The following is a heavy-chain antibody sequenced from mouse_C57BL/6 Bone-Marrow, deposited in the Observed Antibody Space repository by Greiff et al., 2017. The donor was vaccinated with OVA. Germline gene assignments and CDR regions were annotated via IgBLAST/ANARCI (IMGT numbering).Heavy chain of an antibody. CDR1: GYTFTSYG. V-gene: IGHV1-81*01. CDR2: IYPRSGNT. Sequence: QVQLKESGAELARPGASVKLSCKASGYTFTSYGISWVKQRTGQGLEWIGEIYPRSGNTYYNEKFKGKATLTADKSSSTAYMELRSLTSEDSAVYFCARSPHYYDCTSWFAYWGQGTLVTVSA. CDR3: ARSPHYYDCTSWFAY. J-gene: IGHJ3*01. D-gene: IGHD1-2*01.